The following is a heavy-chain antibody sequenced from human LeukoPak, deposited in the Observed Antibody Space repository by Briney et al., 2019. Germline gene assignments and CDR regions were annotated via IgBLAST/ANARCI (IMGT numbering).Heavy chain of an antibody. V-gene: IGHV3-64*04. CDR1: GFTFNRFY. Sequence: GGSLRLSCSASGFTFNRFYLHWVRQAPGKGLEFVSHISSNGATTYYADSVKGRFTISRDNSKNTLYLQMNSLRAEDTAVYYCARDFVYYDFWSGYFGSNDYYGMDVWGQGTTVTVSS. CDR3: ARDFVYYDFWSGYFGSNDYYGMDV. CDR2: ISSNGATT. J-gene: IGHJ6*02. D-gene: IGHD3-3*01.